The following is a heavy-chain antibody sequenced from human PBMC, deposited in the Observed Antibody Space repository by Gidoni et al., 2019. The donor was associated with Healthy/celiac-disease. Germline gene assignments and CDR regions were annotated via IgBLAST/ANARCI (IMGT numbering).Heavy chain of an antibody. Sequence: EVQLLESGGGLVQPGGSLRLSCAASGFTFSSYAMSWVRQAPGKGLAWVSAISGSGGSTYYADSVKGRFTISRDNSKNTLYLQMNSLRAEDTAVYYCAKDWSPRYCSGGSCYSPDAFDIWGQGTMVTVSS. CDR2: ISGSGGST. D-gene: IGHD2-15*01. J-gene: IGHJ3*02. CDR3: AKDWSPRYCSGGSCYSPDAFDI. V-gene: IGHV3-23*01. CDR1: GFTFSSYA.